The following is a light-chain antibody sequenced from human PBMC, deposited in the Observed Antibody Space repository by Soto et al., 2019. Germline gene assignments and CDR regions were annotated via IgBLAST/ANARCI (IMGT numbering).Light chain of an antibody. CDR1: SSNIGNNY. CDR2: DNN. J-gene: IGLJ2*01. Sequence: QSVLTQPPSVSAAPGQKVTISRSGSSSNIGNNYVSWYQQLPGTAPKLLIYDNNKRPSGIPDRFSGSKSGTSATLGITGLQTWDEADYYCGTWDSSLSAVVFGGGTKLTVL. CDR3: GTWDSSLSAVV. V-gene: IGLV1-51*01.